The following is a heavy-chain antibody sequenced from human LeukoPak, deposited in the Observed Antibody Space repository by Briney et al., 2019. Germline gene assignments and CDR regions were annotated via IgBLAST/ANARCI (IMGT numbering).Heavy chain of an antibody. CDR1: GFTFSSYS. Sequence: GGSLRLSCAASGFTFSSYSMSWIRQAPGKGLEWVSYISSSGSTIYYADSVKGRFTISRDNAKNSLYLQMNSLRAGDTAVYYCATSWLSNSHDAFDIWGQGTMVTVSS. D-gene: IGHD3-22*01. CDR2: ISSSGSTI. V-gene: IGHV3-48*04. CDR3: ATSWLSNSHDAFDI. J-gene: IGHJ3*02.